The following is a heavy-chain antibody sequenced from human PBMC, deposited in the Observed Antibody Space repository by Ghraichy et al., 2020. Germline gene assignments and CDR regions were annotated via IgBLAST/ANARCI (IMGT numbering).Heavy chain of an antibody. CDR1: GFTFSSYW. D-gene: IGHD3-22*01. Sequence: GGSLRLSCAASGFTFSSYWMSWVRQAPGKGLEWVANIKQDGSEKYYVDSVKGRFTISRDNAKNSLYLQMNSLRAEDTAVYYCARGPGSNYYDSSGKTYYFDYWGQGTLVTVSS. V-gene: IGHV3-7*01. CDR2: IKQDGSEK. CDR3: ARGPGSNYYDSSGKTYYFDY. J-gene: IGHJ4*02.